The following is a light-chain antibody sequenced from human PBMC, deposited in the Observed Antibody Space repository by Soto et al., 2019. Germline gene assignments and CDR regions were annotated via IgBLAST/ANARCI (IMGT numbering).Light chain of an antibody. CDR2: GAS. J-gene: IGKJ1*01. CDR3: QQYGSSPRT. Sequence: EIVLTQFPGSLSLSPGEGVTLSCWASQSVSSSYLAWYQQKPGQAPRLLIYGASARATGIPDRCSGSGSGTDFTLTISRLEPEDFAVYYCQQYGSSPRTFGQGTKVDIK. CDR1: QSVSSSY. V-gene: IGKV3-20*01.